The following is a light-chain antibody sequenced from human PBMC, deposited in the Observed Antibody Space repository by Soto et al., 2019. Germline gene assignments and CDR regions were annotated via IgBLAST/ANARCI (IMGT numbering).Light chain of an antibody. CDR3: QQYGSSGT. CDR2: GAS. V-gene: IGKV3-20*01. CDR1: QSVSSSS. Sequence: IVLSQSPGTLSLSPGERGALSCRASQSVSSSSLAWYQQKPGQAPRLLIYGASSRATGIPDRFSGSGSGTDFTLTISRLEPEDFAVYYCQQYGSSGTFGQGTKVDI. J-gene: IGKJ1*01.